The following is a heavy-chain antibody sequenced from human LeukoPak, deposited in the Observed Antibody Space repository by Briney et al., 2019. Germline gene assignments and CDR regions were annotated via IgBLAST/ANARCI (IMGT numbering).Heavy chain of an antibody. CDR1: GFTFSDHY. Sequence: GGSLRLSCAASGFTFSDHYMSWIRLAPGKGLEWVSSISTSGTTMYYADSVKGRFTISRDNAKNSLYLQMNSLRAEDAAVYYCAREPGSIAAAGTLDYWGQGTLVTVSS. V-gene: IGHV3-11*01. D-gene: IGHD6-13*01. CDR3: AREPGSIAAAGTLDY. J-gene: IGHJ4*02. CDR2: ISTSGTTM.